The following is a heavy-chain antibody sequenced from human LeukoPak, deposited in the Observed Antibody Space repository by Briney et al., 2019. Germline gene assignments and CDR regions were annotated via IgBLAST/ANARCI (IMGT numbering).Heavy chain of an antibody. D-gene: IGHD3-9*01. CDR2: ISYDGSNK. CDR1: GFTFSSYA. V-gene: IGHV3-30-3*01. Sequence: GRSLRLSCAASGFTFSSYAMHWVRQAPGKGLEWVAVISYDGSNKYYADSVKGRFTISRDNSKNTLYLQMNSLRAEDTAVYYCARDSASGVLRYFDWQYYFDYWGQGTLVTVSS. J-gene: IGHJ4*02. CDR3: ARDSASGVLRYFDWQYYFDY.